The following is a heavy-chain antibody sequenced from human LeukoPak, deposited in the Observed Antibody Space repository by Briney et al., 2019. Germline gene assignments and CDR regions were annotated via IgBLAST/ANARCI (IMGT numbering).Heavy chain of an antibody. CDR1: GFTFSNYG. Sequence: GRSLRLSCAASGFTFSNYGMHWVRQAPGKGLEWVTIIWYDGSNKYYAGSVKGRFTISRDNSKNTLFLQMNSLRAEDTAVYYCARDKLTGNAFDIWGQGTMVTVSS. V-gene: IGHV3-33*01. D-gene: IGHD3-10*01. J-gene: IGHJ3*02. CDR2: IWYDGSNK. CDR3: ARDKLTGNAFDI.